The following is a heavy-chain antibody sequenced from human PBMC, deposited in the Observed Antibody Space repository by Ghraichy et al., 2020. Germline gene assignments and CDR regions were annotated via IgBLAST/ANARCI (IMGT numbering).Heavy chain of an antibody. CDR2: IYYSGST. CDR3: ASFPEDTVTNVVYFDY. J-gene: IGHJ4*01. D-gene: IGHD4-17*01. Sequence: SETLSLTCTVSGGSISSGGYYWSWIRQHPGKGLEWIGYIYYSGSTYYNPSLKSRVTISVDTSKNQFSLKLSSVTAADTAVYYCASFPEDTVTNVVYFDYWGHGTLVTASS. V-gene: IGHV4-31*03. CDR1: GGSISSGGYY.